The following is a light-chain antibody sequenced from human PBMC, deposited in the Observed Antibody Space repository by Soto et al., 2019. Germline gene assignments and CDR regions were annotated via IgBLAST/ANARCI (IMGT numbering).Light chain of an antibody. V-gene: IGKV3-20*01. CDR1: QTVRNNY. J-gene: IGKJ4*01. CDR3: QQFSSYPLT. Sequence: EFVLTQSPGTLSLSPGERATLSCRASQTVRNNYLAWYQQKPGQAPRLLIYDASSRATGIPDRFSGGGSGTDSTLTISRLEPEDFAVYYCQQFSSYPLTFVGGTKVDIK. CDR2: DAS.